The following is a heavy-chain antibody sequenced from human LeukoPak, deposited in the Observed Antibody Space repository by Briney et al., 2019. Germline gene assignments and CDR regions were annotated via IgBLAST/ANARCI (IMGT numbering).Heavy chain of an antibody. J-gene: IGHJ6*02. CDR2: IIPVLGIT. CDR3: ARGGGRWLQLSVADYYGMDV. Sequence: SATVSCKASGGTFSSYAISWVRQAPGQGLEWMGRIIPVLGITNYAQKFQGRVTITADKSTSTADMELSSLRSEDTAVYYCARGGGRWLQLSVADYYGMDVWGRGTTVTVSS. CDR1: GGTFSSYA. V-gene: IGHV1-69*04. D-gene: IGHD5-24*01.